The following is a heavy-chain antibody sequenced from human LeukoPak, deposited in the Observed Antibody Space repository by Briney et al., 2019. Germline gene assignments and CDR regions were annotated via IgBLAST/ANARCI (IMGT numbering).Heavy chain of an antibody. CDR1: GFTFSSYA. D-gene: IGHD6-6*01. J-gene: IGHJ6*02. CDR2: ISGSGGST. CDR3: AKGASSSSSYYYYGMDV. V-gene: IGHV3-23*01. Sequence: PGGSLRLSCAASGFTFSSYAMSWVRQAPGKGLEWVSAISGSGGSTYYADSVKGRFTISRDNSKNTLYLQMNSLRAEDTAVYYSAKGASSSSSYYYYGMDVWGQGTTVTVSS.